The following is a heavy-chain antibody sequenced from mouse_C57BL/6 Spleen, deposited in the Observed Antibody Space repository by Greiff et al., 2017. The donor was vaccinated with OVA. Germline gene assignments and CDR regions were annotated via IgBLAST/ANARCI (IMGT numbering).Heavy chain of an antibody. D-gene: IGHD3-1*01. CDR2: INPSNGGT. CDR1: GYTFTSYW. CDR3: AKGTRGAWFAY. J-gene: IGHJ3*01. Sequence: QVQLKESGTELVKPGASVKLSCKASGYTFTSYWMHWVKQRPGQGLEWIGNINPSNGGTNYNEKFKSKATLTVDKSSSTAYMQLSSLTSEDSAVYYCAKGTRGAWFAYWGQGTLVTVSA. V-gene: IGHV1-53*01.